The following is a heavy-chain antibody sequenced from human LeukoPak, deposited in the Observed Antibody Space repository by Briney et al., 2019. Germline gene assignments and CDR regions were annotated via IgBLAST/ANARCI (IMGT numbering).Heavy chain of an antibody. CDR2: IKQDGSEK. CDR3: ARDSKWLRLGYYGMDV. J-gene: IGHJ6*02. V-gene: IGHV3-7*01. D-gene: IGHD5-12*01. CDR1: GFTFSSYW. Sequence: GGSLRLSCAASGFTFSSYWMSWVRQAPGKGLEWVANIKQDGSEKYCVDSVKGRFTISRDNAKNSLYLQMNSLRAEDTAVYYCARDSKWLRLGYYGMDVWGQGTTVTVSS.